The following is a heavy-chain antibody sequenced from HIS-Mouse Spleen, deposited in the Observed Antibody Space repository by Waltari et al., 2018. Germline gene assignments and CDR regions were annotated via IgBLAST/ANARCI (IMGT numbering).Heavy chain of an antibody. Sequence: EVQLVQSGAEVKKPGEALKISCKGSGYGFTSYWTGLWGQLPGKGLEWMGVIYPGDSDTRYSPSFQGQVTISADKSISTAYLQWSSLKASDTAMYYCARRGAIAAGAFDIWGQGTMVTVSS. J-gene: IGHJ3*02. D-gene: IGHD6-25*01. V-gene: IGHV5-51*03. CDR3: ARRGAIAAGAFDI. CDR2: IYPGDSDT. CDR1: GYGFTSYW.